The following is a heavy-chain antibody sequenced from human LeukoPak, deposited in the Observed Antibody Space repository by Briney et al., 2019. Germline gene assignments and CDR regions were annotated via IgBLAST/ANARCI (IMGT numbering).Heavy chain of an antibody. D-gene: IGHD3-10*01. CDR3: VRDGGYYGPDS. J-gene: IGHJ4*02. Sequence: QPGGPLRLSCAASGFTISFYWMSWVRQAPGKGLEWVANINQVASEKNYVDSVKGRFTISRDNAKNSLYLQMNSVRAEDTAMYYCVRDGGYYGPDSWGQGALVSVSS. CDR2: INQVASEK. CDR1: GFTISFYW. V-gene: IGHV3-7*04.